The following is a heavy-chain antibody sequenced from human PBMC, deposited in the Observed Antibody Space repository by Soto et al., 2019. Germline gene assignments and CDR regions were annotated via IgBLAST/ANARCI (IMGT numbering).Heavy chain of an antibody. J-gene: IGHJ4*02. Sequence: QVQLVQSGAEAKKPGSSVRVSCKASGGTFSSYAMNWVRQAPGHGLEWLGRIVPLFNTTNYTPRFQGRGTITADAATRTASLELSSLTSDDTAVYYCASARIGVFYSETSGFYDAVYVDSWGQGTLVTVSS. V-gene: IGHV1-69*01. CDR3: ASARIGVFYSETSGFYDAVYVDS. CDR2: IVPLFNTT. D-gene: IGHD3-22*01. CDR1: GGTFSSYA.